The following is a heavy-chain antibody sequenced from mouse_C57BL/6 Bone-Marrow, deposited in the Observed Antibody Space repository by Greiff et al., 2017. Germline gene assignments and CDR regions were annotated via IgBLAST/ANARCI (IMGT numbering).Heavy chain of an antibody. Sequence: EVKLMESGGGLVQPGESLKLSCESNEYEFPSHDMSWVRKTPEKRLELVAAINSDGGSTYYPDTMERRFIISRDNTKKTLYLQMSSLRSEDTALYYCERQSTIPTSKDYWGQGTTLTVSS. CDR2: INSDGGST. J-gene: IGHJ2*01. CDR3: ERQSTIPTSKDY. D-gene: IGHD2-12*01. CDR1: EYEFPSHD. V-gene: IGHV5-2*01.